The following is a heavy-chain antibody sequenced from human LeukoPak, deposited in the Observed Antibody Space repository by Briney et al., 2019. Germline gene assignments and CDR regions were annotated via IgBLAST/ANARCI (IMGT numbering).Heavy chain of an antibody. J-gene: IGHJ6*02. D-gene: IGHD3-16*01. CDR2: IKSDGSST. CDR3: ARDYTYGMDV. Sequence: GGSLRLSCAASGFTFISYWMHWVREGPGKGLVWVSRIKSDGSSTTYADSVKGRFTISRDNAKNTLYLQMNSLRAEDTAVYYCARDYTYGMDVWGQGTTVTVSS. V-gene: IGHV3-74*01. CDR1: GFTFISYW.